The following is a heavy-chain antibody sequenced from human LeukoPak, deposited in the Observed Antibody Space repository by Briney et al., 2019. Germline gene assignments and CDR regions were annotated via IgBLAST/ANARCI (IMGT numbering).Heavy chain of an antibody. Sequence: PSETLSLTCTVSGGSISRYYWSWIRQPPGKGLEWIGYIYYSGSTNYNPSLKSRFTISVDTSKTQFSLKLSSVTAADTAVYYCVCTKRGQRNYWYFDLWGRGTLVTVSS. J-gene: IGHJ2*01. D-gene: IGHD2-8*01. V-gene: IGHV4-59*01. CDR2: IYYSGST. CDR1: GGSISRYY. CDR3: VCTKRGQRNYWYFDL.